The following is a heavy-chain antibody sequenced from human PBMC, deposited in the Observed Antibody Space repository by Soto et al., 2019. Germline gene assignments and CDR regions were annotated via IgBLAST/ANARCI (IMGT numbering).Heavy chain of an antibody. CDR1: GYTFTSYG. CDR2: ISPYNGKT. D-gene: IGHD3-10*01. V-gene: IGHV1-18*04. J-gene: IGHJ4*01. Sequence: ASVKVSCKASGYTFTSYGLSWVRQAPGQGLEWMGWISPYNGKTEYSPKFQGRVTMATDISMSTAYMELSSLTSEDSAIYYCARDPGLGSSCPPLDYWGQGSLVTVSS. CDR3: ARDPGLGSSCPPLDY.